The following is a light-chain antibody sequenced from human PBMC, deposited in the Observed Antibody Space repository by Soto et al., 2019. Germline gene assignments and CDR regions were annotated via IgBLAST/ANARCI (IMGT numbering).Light chain of an antibody. CDR1: QDISNS. J-gene: IGKJ4*01. CDR2: DAS. CDR3: QQYDNLPLT. V-gene: IGKV1-33*01. Sequence: DIQMTQSPSSLSASVGDRVTIPCQASQDISNSLNWYQQKPGKAPKLLIYDASNLQTGVPSRFSGSGSGTDFTFTIRSLQHEDIATYYCQQYDNLPLTFGGGTKVEIK.